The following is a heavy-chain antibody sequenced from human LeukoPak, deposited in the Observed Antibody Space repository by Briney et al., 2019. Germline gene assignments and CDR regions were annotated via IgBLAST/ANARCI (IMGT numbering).Heavy chain of an antibody. V-gene: IGHV4-59*01. D-gene: IGHD3-22*01. CDR2: IYYSGST. J-gene: IGHJ4*02. Sequence: PSETLSLTCTVSGGSLSSFYWSWIRQPPGKGLEWIGYIYYSGSTNYNPSLESRVTTSVDTSKNQFSLKLSSVTAADTAVYYCARTILEYYYDSNGRYYFDYWGQGTLVTVSS. CDR1: GGSLSSFY. CDR3: ARTILEYYYDSNGRYYFDY.